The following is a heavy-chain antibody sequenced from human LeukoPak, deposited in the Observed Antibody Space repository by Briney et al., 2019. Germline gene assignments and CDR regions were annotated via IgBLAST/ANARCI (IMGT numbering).Heavy chain of an antibody. Sequence: SETLSLTCAVSGGSISSSNWWSWVRQPPGKGLEWIGEIYHSGSTNYKPSLKSRVTISVDKSKNQFSLKLSSVTAADTAVYYCARDLCGGGSCYSYRAFDIWGQGTMVTVSS. J-gene: IGHJ3*02. CDR1: GGSISSSNW. D-gene: IGHD2-15*01. V-gene: IGHV4-4*02. CDR2: IYHSGST. CDR3: ARDLCGGGSCYSYRAFDI.